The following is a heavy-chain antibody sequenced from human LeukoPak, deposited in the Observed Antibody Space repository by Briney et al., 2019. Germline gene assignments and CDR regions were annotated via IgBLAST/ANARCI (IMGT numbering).Heavy chain of an antibody. J-gene: IGHJ4*02. V-gene: IGHV4-30-4*07. Sequence: SETLSLTCAVSGGSISSGGYSWSWIRQPPGKGLEWIGYIYYSGSTYYNPSLKSRVTISVDTSKNQFSLKLSSVTAADTAVYYCARDKDLDYWGQGTLVTVSS. CDR3: ARDKDLDY. CDR1: GGSISSGGYS. CDR2: IYYSGST.